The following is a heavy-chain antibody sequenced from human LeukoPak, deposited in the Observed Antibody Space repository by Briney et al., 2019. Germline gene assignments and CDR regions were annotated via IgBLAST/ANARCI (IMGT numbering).Heavy chain of an antibody. CDR3: AAGLVTPLVSGY. D-gene: IGHD4-11*01. V-gene: IGHV3-30*02. J-gene: IGHJ4*02. CDR1: GFTFSSYG. CDR2: IRYDGSNK. Sequence: GGSLRLSXAASGFTFSSYGMHWVRQAPGKGLEWEAFIRYDGSNKYYADSVKGRFTISRDNSKNTLYLQMNSLRAEDTAVYYCAAGLVTPLVSGYWGQGTLVTVSS.